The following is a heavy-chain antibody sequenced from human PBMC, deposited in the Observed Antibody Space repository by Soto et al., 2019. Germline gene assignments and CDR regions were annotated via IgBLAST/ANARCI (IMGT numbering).Heavy chain of an antibody. CDR1: GFTFRTYT. Sequence: GGSLRLSCAASGFTFRTYTMYWVRQAPGKGPEWVAVMSYDGTSEYYADSVKGRFIISRDNSKSTLSLQMNSLRVEDTAVYYSSNRRGDGYFEHWGQGAPVTVSS. D-gene: IGHD2-21*01. CDR3: SNRRGDGYFEH. J-gene: IGHJ1*01. V-gene: IGHV3-30*04. CDR2: MSYDGTSE.